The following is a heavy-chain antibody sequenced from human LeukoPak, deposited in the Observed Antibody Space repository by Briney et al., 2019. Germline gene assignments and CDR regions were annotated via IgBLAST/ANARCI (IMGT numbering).Heavy chain of an antibody. J-gene: IGHJ3*02. D-gene: IGHD3-22*01. CDR3: VRRGYDSSGYRDAFDI. CDR1: EYSFTNYW. Sequence: GESLKISCKGSEYSFTNYWIGWVRQMPGKGLEWMGIIYPGDSDTKYSPSFQGLVIISVDKSIRTAYLQWSSLKASDTAMYYCVRRGYDSSGYRDAFDIWGQGTMVTVSS. V-gene: IGHV5-51*01. CDR2: IYPGDSDT.